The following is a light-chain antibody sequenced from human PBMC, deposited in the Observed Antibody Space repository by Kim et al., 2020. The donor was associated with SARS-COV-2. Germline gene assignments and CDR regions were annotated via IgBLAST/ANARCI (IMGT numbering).Light chain of an antibody. CDR2: DVT. CDR3: SSYARGVIRL. CDR1: SSDIGAYDY. J-gene: IGLJ3*02. Sequence: GQSITISGPGTSSDIGAYDYVSWYQQHPGNPPQLIISDVTNRPSGVSDRFSGSKSGNTASLTISGLQAEDQADYYCSSYARGVIRLFGGGTQLTVL. V-gene: IGLV2-14*03.